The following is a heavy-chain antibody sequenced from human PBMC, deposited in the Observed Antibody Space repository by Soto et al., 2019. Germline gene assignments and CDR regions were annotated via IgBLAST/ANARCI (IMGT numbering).Heavy chain of an antibody. D-gene: IGHD5-18*01. CDR2: IWYDGSNK. J-gene: IGHJ6*02. CDR1: GFTFSSYG. Sequence: QVQLVESGGGVVQPGRSLRLSCAASGFTFSSYGMHWVRQAPGKGLGWVAVIWYDGSNKYYADSVKGRFTISRDNSKNTLYLQMNSLRADDTAVYYCARDLGGYCYGPLYYYCYYGMDVWGQGTTVTVS. CDR3: ARDLGGYCYGPLYYYCYYGMDV. V-gene: IGHV3-33*01.